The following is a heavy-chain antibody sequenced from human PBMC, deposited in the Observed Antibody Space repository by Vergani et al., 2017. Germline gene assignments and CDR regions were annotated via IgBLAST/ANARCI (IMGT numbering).Heavy chain of an antibody. CDR3: ARERVEVGGSYHLDY. CDR1: GGTFSSYA. V-gene: IGHV1-69*04. D-gene: IGHD1-26*01. CDR2: IIPLLGIA. Sequence: QVQLVQSGAVVKKPGSSVKVSCKASGGTFSSYAISWVRQAPGQGLEWMGRIIPLLGIANYAQKFQGRVTITADKSTSTAYMELSSLRSEDTAVYYCARERVEVGGSYHLDYWGQGTLVTVSS. J-gene: IGHJ4*02.